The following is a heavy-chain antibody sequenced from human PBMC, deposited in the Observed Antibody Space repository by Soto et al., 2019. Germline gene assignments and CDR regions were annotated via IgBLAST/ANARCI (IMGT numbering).Heavy chain of an antibody. CDR3: AVDTTMGGPNWFDP. J-gene: IGHJ5*02. D-gene: IGHD5-18*01. CDR2: IYYSGST. Sequence: LSLTCTVSGGSISRDAYYWSWIRQHPGEGLEWIGYIYYSGSTYYNPSLESRVTISVDTSKNQFSLKLSSVTAADTAVYYCAVDTTMGGPNWFDPWGQGTLVTVSS. V-gene: IGHV4-31*03. CDR1: GGSISRDAYY.